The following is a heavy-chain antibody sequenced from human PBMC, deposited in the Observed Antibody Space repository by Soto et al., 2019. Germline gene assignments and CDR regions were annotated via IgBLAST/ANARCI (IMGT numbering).Heavy chain of an antibody. CDR3: ARDFPSSSSDP. CDR2: IIPIFGTA. V-gene: IGHV1-69*01. Sequence: QVQLVQSGAEVKKPGSSVKVSCKASGGTFSSYAITWVRQAPGQGLEWMGGIIPIFGTANYAQKFQGRVTITADESLTTAYIELSSLRSEDTAVYYCARDFPSSSSDPWGQGTLVIVSS. CDR1: GGTFSSYA. J-gene: IGHJ5*02.